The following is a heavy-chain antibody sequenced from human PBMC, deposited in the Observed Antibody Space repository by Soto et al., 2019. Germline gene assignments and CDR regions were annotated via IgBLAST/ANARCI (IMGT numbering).Heavy chain of an antibody. V-gene: IGHV3-72*01. D-gene: IGHD1-20*01. J-gene: IGHJ4*02. Sequence: PGGSLRLSCAASGFTFSDHYMDWVRQAPGEGLEWLGRSASKTDSYTSEYAASVKGRFTISRDDSENSLYLQMNSLKTEDTAVYYCARRSISSKDFDYWGQGTLVTVSS. CDR2: SASKTDSYTS. CDR1: GFTFSDHY. CDR3: ARRSISSKDFDY.